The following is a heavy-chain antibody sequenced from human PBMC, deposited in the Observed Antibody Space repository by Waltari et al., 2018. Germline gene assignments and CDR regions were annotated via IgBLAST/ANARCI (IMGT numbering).Heavy chain of an antibody. Sequence: QVQLVQSGAEVMKPGASVKVSCKASGYTFPGYYMHWVRPAPGQGLEWMGWINPNSGGTNYAQKFQGWVTMTRDTSISTAYMELSRLRSDDTAVYYCARDHYFGRALWFDPWGQGTLVTVSS. CDR2: INPNSGGT. V-gene: IGHV1-2*04. CDR3: ARDHYFGRALWFDP. J-gene: IGHJ5*02. D-gene: IGHD3-10*01. CDR1: GYTFPGYY.